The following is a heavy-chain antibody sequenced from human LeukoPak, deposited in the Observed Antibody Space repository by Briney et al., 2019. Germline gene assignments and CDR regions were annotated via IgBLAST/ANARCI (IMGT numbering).Heavy chain of an antibody. CDR1: GYSISSGYY. D-gene: IGHD5-18*01. CDR3: ALGYSYGYWRAFDI. CDR2: IYHSGST. J-gene: IGHJ3*02. Sequence: NPSETLSLTCTVSGYSISSGYYWGWIRQPPGKGLEWIGGIYHSGSTYYNPSLKSRVTISVDTSKNQFSLKLSSVTAADTAVYYCALGYSYGYWRAFDIWGQGTMVTVSS. V-gene: IGHV4-38-2*02.